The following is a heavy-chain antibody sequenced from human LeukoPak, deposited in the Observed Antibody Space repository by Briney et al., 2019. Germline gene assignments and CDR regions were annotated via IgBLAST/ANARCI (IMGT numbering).Heavy chain of an antibody. D-gene: IGHD3-22*01. J-gene: IGHJ4*02. Sequence: GGSLRLSCAASGFTFSSYEMNWVRQAPGKGLEWVSYISSSSSTIYYADSVKGRFTISRDNAKNSLYLQMNSLRAEDTAVYYCAREPLYDSSGYWGQGTLVTVSS. CDR3: AREPLYDSSGY. V-gene: IGHV3-48*01. CDR1: GFTFSSYE. CDR2: ISSSSSTI.